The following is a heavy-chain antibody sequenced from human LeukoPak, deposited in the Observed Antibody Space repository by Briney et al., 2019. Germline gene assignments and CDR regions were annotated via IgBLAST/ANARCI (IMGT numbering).Heavy chain of an antibody. CDR3: ATVAGAAGYYGMDV. CDR2: FDPEDGET. V-gene: IGHV1-24*01. J-gene: IGHJ6*02. D-gene: IGHD6-13*01. CDR1: GYTLTELS. Sequence: GASVKVSCKVSGYTLTELSMHWVRQAPGKGLEWMGGFDPEDGETIYAQKFQGRVTMTEDTSTDTAYMELSSLRSEDTAVYYCATVAGAAGYYGMDVWGQGTTVTVSS.